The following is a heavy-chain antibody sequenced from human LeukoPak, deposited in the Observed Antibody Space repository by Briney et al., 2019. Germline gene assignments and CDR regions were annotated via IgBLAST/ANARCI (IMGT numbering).Heavy chain of an antibody. Sequence: ASVKVSCKASGYTLTSYGISWVRQAPGQGLEWMGWISAYNGNTNYAQKLQDRVTMTTDTSTSTAYMELRSLRSDDTAVYYCARDPGRMVLRYFDWLYIFDYWGQGTLVTVSS. D-gene: IGHD3-9*01. CDR1: GYTLTSYG. CDR2: ISAYNGNT. J-gene: IGHJ4*02. V-gene: IGHV1-18*01. CDR3: ARDPGRMVLRYFDWLYIFDY.